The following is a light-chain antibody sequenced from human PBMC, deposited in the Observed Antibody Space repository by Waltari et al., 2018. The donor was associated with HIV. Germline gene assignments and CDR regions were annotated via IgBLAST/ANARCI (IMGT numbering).Light chain of an antibody. V-gene: IGKV2-30*01. Sequence: DVVMTQSPLSLPVTLGQPASISCRTSQSLVYSDGNTYLNWFQQRPGPSPRRLIYKVSSRDSGVPDRFSGSGSGTDFTLKISRVEAEDVGVYYCMQGTHGLYNFGQGTKLEMK. J-gene: IGKJ2*01. CDR3: MQGTHGLYN. CDR1: QSLVYSDGNTY. CDR2: KVS.